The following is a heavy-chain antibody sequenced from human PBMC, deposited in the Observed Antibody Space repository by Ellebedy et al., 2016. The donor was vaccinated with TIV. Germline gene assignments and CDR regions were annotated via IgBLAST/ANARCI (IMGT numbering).Heavy chain of an antibody. V-gene: IGHV3-30*03. Sequence: PGGSLRLSCAASGFTFSGFGMHWVRQAPGKGLEWVAVISYDGSDKSYADSVKGRFSISRDNSKSTLYLQMNSLRAEDTAMYYCARGDGASNPSAFDYWGQGTLVTVSS. CDR3: ARGDGASNPSAFDY. D-gene: IGHD4-11*01. CDR2: ISYDGSDK. CDR1: GFTFSGFG. J-gene: IGHJ4*02.